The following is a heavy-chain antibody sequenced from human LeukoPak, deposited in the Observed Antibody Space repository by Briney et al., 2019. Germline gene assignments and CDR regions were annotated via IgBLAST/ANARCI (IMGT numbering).Heavy chain of an antibody. D-gene: IGHD5-12*01. CDR3: ARYSGYDWRGYYYYGMDV. Sequence: GESLKISCKGSGYSFTSYWIGRVRQMPGKGLDWMGIIYPGDSDTRYSPSFQGQVTISADKSISTAYLQWSSLKASDTAMYYCARYSGYDWRGYYYYGMDVWGQGTTVTVSS. J-gene: IGHJ6*02. CDR1: GYSFTSYW. CDR2: IYPGDSDT. V-gene: IGHV5-51*01.